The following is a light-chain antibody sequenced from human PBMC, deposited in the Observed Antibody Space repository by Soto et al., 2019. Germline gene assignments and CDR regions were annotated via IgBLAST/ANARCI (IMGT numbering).Light chain of an antibody. CDR1: QDIEKW. CDR3: HQAGTFPFT. V-gene: IGKV1-12*01. CDR2: AAS. J-gene: IGKJ3*01. Sequence: GDTINITCRASQDIEKWLAWYQQKPGRAPKVLIYAASHLESGVPSRFSGSGSGTEFSLTISSLQTEDFATYFCHQAGTFPFTFGPGPKLDIK.